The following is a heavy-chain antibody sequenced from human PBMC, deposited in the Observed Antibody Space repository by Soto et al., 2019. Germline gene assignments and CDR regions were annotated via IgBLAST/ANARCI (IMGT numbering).Heavy chain of an antibody. D-gene: IGHD4-17*01. CDR1: GLTLSSNA. CDR2: ISGSGGRT. CDR3: AKDSYGDYVNYYGMDV. V-gene: IGHV3-23*01. Sequence: VGSLRLSCAASGLTLSSNAMSWVRQAPGKGLEWVSAISGSGGRTYYADSVKGRFTISRDNSKNTLYLQMNSLRAEDTALYYCAKDSYGDYVNYYGMDVWGQGTTVTVSS. J-gene: IGHJ6*02.